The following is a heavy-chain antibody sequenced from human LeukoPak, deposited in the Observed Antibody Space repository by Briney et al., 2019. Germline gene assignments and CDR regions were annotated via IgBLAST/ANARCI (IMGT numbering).Heavy chain of an antibody. CDR3: SKDGPGEAHGDY. J-gene: IGHJ4*02. V-gene: IGHV3-11*01. CDR1: GFTFRDYY. Sequence: GGPLRLSCAASGFTFRDYYMSWIRQAPGKGLEWVSYISSSGSTIYYADSVKGRFTIHRDNAKNSLYLQMNSLTADDTAVYYCSKDGPGEAHGDYWGQGTLVTVSS. CDR2: ISSSGSTI. D-gene: IGHD3-10*01.